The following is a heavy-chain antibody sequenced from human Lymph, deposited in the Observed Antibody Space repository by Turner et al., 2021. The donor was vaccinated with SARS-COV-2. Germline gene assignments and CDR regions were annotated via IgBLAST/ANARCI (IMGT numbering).Heavy chain of an antibody. J-gene: IGHJ6*02. CDR3: ARDVERYNDFWSGYAGGYGLDV. V-gene: IGHV1-2*02. D-gene: IGHD3-3*01. CDR1: RYICTGYY. Sequence: QVQKVQSGPKVKKPGSTVNITCKYSRYICTGYYMHWVRQAPGQGLEWMGWINPNSGGTNYAQKFQGRVTMTRDTSISTAYMELSRLRSDDTAVYYCARDVERYNDFWSGYAGGYGLDVWGQGTTVTVSS. CDR2: INPNSGGT.